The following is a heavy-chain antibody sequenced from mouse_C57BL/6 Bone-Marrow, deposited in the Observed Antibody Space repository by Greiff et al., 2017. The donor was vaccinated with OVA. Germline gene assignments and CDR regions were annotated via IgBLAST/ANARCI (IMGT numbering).Heavy chain of an antibody. D-gene: IGHD2-12*01. J-gene: IGHJ2*01. CDR3: ARLCSYPYFDY. CDR1: GYTFTDYY. V-gene: IGHV1-26*01. Sequence: EVQLQQSGPELVKPGASVKISCKASGYTFTDYYMNWVKQSHGKSLEWIGDINPNNGGTSYNQKFKGKATLTVDKSSSTAYMELRSLTSEDSAVYYCARLCSYPYFDYWGQGTTLTVSS. CDR2: INPNNGGT.